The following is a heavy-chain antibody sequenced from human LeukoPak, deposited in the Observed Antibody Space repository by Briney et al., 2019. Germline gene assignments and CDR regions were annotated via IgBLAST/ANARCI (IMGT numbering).Heavy chain of an antibody. V-gene: IGHV1-69*05. Sequence: RASVKVSCMASGGTFSSYAISWVRQAPGQGLEWMGGIIPIFGTANYAQKFQGRVTITTDESTSTAYMELSSLRSEDTAVYYCARGPVDDIVVVPAAIFVYFDYWGQGTLVTVSS. CDR1: GGTFSSYA. J-gene: IGHJ4*02. CDR3: ARGPVDDIVVVPAAIFVYFDY. D-gene: IGHD2-2*01. CDR2: IIPIFGTA.